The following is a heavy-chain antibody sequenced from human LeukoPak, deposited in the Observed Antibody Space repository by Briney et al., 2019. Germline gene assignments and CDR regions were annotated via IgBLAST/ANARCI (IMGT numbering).Heavy chain of an antibody. D-gene: IGHD3-10*01. J-gene: IGHJ4*02. V-gene: IGHV3-23*01. CDR1: GFTFSSYA. CDR2: ISSNGGGT. CDR3: AKHYGSGTYDNYLDY. Sequence: PGGSLRLSCAASGFTFSSYAMSWVRRAPGKGLEWVSAISSNGGGTFYADSVKGQFTISRDNSQNTLYLQMNSLRAEDTAIYYCAKHYGSGTYDNYLDYWGQGTLHSLSS.